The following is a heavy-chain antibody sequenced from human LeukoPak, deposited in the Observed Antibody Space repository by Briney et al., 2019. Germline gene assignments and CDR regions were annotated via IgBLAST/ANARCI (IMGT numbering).Heavy chain of an antibody. CDR3: ARDDYDQGLIDY. CDR2: ISGSNGTT. D-gene: IGHD4/OR15-4a*01. CDR1: GFSFSTYA. Sequence: GGSLRLSCAASGFSFSTYAMSWVSQAPGKGLEWVSAISGSNGTTYYADSVKGRFTISRDNSKNTLYLQMNSLRAEDTALYHCARDDYDQGLIDYWGQGTLVTVSS. V-gene: IGHV3-23*01. J-gene: IGHJ4*02.